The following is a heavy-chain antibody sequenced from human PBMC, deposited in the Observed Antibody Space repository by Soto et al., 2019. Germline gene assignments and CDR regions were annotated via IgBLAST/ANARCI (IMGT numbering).Heavy chain of an antibody. CDR3: ARSLLNVILPLAY. CDR2: INTLSGDT. Sequence: QVQLVQSGAEVKKPGASVKVSCKASGYTFSGYYMHWVRQAPGQGLEWMGWINTLSGDTSFPQKFQGRLAMTSATSIDTAFMEVSRLTSDDPAIYYCARSLLNVILPLAYWGQGTLVSVSS. D-gene: IGHD3-3*02. J-gene: IGHJ4*02. V-gene: IGHV1-2*02. CDR1: GYTFSGYY.